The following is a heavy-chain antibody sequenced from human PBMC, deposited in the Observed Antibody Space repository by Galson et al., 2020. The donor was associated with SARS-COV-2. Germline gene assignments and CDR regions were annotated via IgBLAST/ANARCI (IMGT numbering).Heavy chain of an antibody. Sequence: TSYAQKFQGRVTMTRDTSTSTVYMELSSLRSEDTAVYYCARDLTTVTTYHYYYGMDVWGQGTTVTVSS. CDR3: ARDLTTVTTYHYYYGMDV. D-gene: IGHD4-17*01. J-gene: IGHJ6*02. V-gene: IGHV1-46*01. CDR2: T.